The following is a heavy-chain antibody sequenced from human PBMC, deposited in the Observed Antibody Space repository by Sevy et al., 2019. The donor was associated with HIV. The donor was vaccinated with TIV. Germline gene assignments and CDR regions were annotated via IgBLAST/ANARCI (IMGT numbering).Heavy chain of an antibody. Sequence: ASVKVSCKASGGTFSSYAISWVRQAPGQGLEWMGGIIPILGTANNAQKFQGRVTITADESTSTAYMELSSLRSEDTAVYYCARGPHTRYCISTSCYAGAGAFDIWGQGTMVTVSS. V-gene: IGHV1-69*13. CDR2: IIPILGTA. D-gene: IGHD2-2*01. J-gene: IGHJ3*02. CDR3: ARGPHTRYCISTSCYAGAGAFDI. CDR1: GGTFSSYA.